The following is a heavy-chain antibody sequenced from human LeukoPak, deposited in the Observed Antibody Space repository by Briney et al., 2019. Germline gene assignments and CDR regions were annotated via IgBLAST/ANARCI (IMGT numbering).Heavy chain of an antibody. CDR3: ARDLRDYYDSSGYWFDP. V-gene: IGHV4-59*01. CDR2: TYYSGST. Sequence: PSETLSLTCTVSGGSISSYYWSWIRQPPGKGLEWVGYTYYSGSTNYNPSLKSRVTISVDTSKNQFSLKLSSVTAADTAVYYCARDLRDYYDSSGYWFDPWGQGTLVTVSS. D-gene: IGHD3-22*01. CDR1: GGSISSYY. J-gene: IGHJ5*02.